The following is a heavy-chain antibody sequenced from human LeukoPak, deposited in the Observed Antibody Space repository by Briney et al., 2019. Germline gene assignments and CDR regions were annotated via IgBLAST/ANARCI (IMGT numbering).Heavy chain of an antibody. V-gene: IGHV3-7*03. CDR2: IKQDGSEK. CDR1: GFSVSGYW. J-gene: IGHJ3*02. CDR3: AKIMIVVVTLANAFDI. D-gene: IGHD3-22*01. Sequence: PGGSLRLSCAVSGFSVSGYWMTWVRQAPGKGLEWVANIKQDGSEKNYVDSVKGRFTISRDNSKNTLYLQMNSLRAEDTAVYYCAKIMIVVVTLANAFDIWGQGTMVTVSS.